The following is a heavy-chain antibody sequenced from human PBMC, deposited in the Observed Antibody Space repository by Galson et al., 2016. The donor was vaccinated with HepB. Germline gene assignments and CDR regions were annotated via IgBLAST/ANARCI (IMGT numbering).Heavy chain of an antibody. J-gene: IGHJ6*02. CDR3: ARGGFDMAGYYYYGMAV. CDR2: ISSSGSTL. D-gene: IGHD5-12*01. Sequence: SLRLSCAASGFTFSDYYMSWIRQAPGKGLEWVSYISSSGSTLYFADSVKGRFTISRDNAKNSLHLHMNSLRAEDTAMYYWARGGFDMAGYYYYGMAVWGQGTTVTVSS. V-gene: IGHV3-11*01. CDR1: GFTFSDYY.